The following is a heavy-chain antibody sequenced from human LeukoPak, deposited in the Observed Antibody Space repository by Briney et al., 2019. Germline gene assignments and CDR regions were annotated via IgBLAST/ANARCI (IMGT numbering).Heavy chain of an antibody. D-gene: IGHD6-13*01. CDR1: GFTFSSYW. CDR3: AATGYSSSWYAIDY. V-gene: IGHV3-74*01. Sequence: GGSLRLSCAASGFTFSSYWMHWVRQAPGKGLVWVSRINSDGSSTSYADSVKGRFTISRDNAKNTLYLRMNSLRAEDTAVYYCAATGYSSSWYAIDYWGQGTLVTVSS. CDR2: INSDGSST. J-gene: IGHJ4*02.